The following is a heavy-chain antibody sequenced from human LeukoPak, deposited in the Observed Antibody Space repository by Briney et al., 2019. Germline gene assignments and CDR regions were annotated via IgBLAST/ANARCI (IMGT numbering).Heavy chain of an antibody. D-gene: IGHD6-13*01. V-gene: IGHV1-2*02. CDR1: GYTFPGYF. CDR2: INPNSGGT. Sequence: GASVKVSCKSSGYTFPGYFMHWVRQAPGQGLEWMGWINPNSGGTNYAQKFQGRVTMTSDTSISTAYIELTRLRSDDTAVYYCARDLDGSSGCDYWGQGTLVTVSS. J-gene: IGHJ4*02. CDR3: ARDLDGSSGCDY.